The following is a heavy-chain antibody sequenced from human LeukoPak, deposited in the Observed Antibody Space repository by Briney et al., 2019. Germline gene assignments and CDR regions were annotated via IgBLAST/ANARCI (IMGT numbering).Heavy chain of an antibody. CDR1: GGSISSGSYY. V-gene: IGHV4-61*02. J-gene: IGHJ6*02. CDR2: INTSGST. Sequence: SQTLSLTCTVSGGSISSGSYYWSWIRQPAGKGLEWIGRINTSGSTNYNPSLKSRVTISVDTSKNQFSLKLSSVTAADTAVYYCARGYFWSGSRYGMDVWGQGTTVTVSS. CDR3: ARGYFWSGSRYGMDV. D-gene: IGHD3-3*01.